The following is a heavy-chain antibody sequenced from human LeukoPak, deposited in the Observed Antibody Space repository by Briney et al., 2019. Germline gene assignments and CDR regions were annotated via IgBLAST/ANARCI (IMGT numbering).Heavy chain of an antibody. CDR1: GFTFNRNA. Sequence: PGGSLRLSCAASGFTFNRNAISWVRQAPGKGLEWVSRIGGSGDKTFYADSVKGRFTISRDNSKNMVHLQMSSLTGEDTALYYCVRRGDASSGWGDHDYWGQAALVTVSS. CDR3: VRRGDASSGWGDHDY. CDR2: IGGSGDKT. J-gene: IGHJ4*02. V-gene: IGHV3-23*01. D-gene: IGHD6-19*01.